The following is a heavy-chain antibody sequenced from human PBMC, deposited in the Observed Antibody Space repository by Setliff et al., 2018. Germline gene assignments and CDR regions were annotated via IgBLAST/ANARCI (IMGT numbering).Heavy chain of an antibody. CDR1: VYSFSGYY. CDR2: INTNNGGT. V-gene: IGHV1-2*02. J-gene: IGHJ5*02. Sequence: GASVKVSCKTSVYSFSGYYIHWVRQAPGQGLEWMGWINTNNGGTKYAQTFQGRVTMTRDTSITTAYMELSRLTSDDTAVYYCAKTKGFGDGWFDPWGQGTLVTVSS. CDR3: AKTKGFGDGWFDP. D-gene: IGHD3-10*01.